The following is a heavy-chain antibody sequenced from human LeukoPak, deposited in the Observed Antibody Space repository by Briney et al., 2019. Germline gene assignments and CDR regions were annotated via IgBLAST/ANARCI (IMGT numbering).Heavy chain of an antibody. D-gene: IGHD3-10*01. V-gene: IGHV3-21*04. J-gene: IGHJ1*01. CDR1: GFTFSSYS. CDR3: AKDQGYYGSGSYKEYFQH. Sequence: GGSLRLSCAASGFTFSSYSMNWVRQAPGKWLEWVSFISSSSSYTYYADSVKGRFTISRDNSKNTLSLQLNSLRAEDTAVYYCAKDQGYYGSGSYKEYFQHWGQGTLVTVSS. CDR2: ISSSSSYT.